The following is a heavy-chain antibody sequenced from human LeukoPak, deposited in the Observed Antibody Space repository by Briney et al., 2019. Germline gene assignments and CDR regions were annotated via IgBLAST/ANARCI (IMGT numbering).Heavy chain of an antibody. CDR2: ISPTGSTT. V-gene: IGHV3-74*01. Sequence: GGSLRLSCTASGFSFSGHWMHWARQLPGKGLVWVSRISPTGSTTSYADSVKGRFTVSRDNSKNTLYLQMNSLRAEDTAVYYCAREGSSGYYPYWGQGILVTVSS. D-gene: IGHD3-22*01. CDR3: AREGSSGYYPY. CDR1: GFSFSGHW. J-gene: IGHJ4*02.